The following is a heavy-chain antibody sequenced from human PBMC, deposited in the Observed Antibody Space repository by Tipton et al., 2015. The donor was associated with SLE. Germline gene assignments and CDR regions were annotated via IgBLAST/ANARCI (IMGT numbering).Heavy chain of an antibody. CDR2: INHSGST. CDR1: GGSFSGYY. Sequence: TLSLTCAVYGGSFSGYYWGWIRQPPGKGLEWIGEINHSGSTNYSPSLKSRVTISVDTSKNQFSLKLSSVTAAETAVYCCARGRGATKFQHWGQGTLVTVSS. CDR3: ARGRGATKFQH. V-gene: IGHV4-34*01. D-gene: IGHD1-26*01. J-gene: IGHJ1*01.